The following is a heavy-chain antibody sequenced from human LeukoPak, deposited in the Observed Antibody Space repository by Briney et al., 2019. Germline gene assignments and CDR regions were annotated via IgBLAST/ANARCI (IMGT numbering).Heavy chain of an antibody. CDR3: ARDRPPQPLAWAFDI. J-gene: IGHJ3*02. Sequence: PGGSLRLSCAASGFTFSSYGMHWVRQAPGKGLEWVAFIRYDGSNKYYADSVKGRFTISRDNAKNSLYLQMNSLRAEDTAVYYCARDRPPQPLAWAFDIWGQGTMVTVSS. V-gene: IGHV3-30*02. CDR1: GFTFSSYG. D-gene: IGHD1-14*01. CDR2: IRYDGSNK.